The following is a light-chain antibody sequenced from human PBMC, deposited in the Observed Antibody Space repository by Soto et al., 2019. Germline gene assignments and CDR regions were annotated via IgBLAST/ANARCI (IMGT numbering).Light chain of an antibody. CDR2: EVS. J-gene: IGLJ1*01. CDR3: NSYTSSTSRPYV. V-gene: IGLV2-14*01. Sequence: QSVLTQPASVSGSPGQSITISCTRTTNDVGGYNYVSWCQQHPGKAPKLLIFEVSSRPSGVSNRFSGSKSGNTASLTISALQAEDEADYFCNSYTSSTSRPYVFGTGTKVTVL. CDR1: TNDVGGYNY.